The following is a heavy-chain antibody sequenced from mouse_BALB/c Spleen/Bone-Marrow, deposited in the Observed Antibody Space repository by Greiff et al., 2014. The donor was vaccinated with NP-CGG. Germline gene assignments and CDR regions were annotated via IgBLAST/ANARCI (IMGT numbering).Heavy chain of an antibody. CDR2: IYPGDGDT. CDR3: ARAAYYGSTYGPIDY. Sequence: QVQLQQSGPELVKPGASVQISCTGSGYAFSSSWMNWVKQRPGQGLEWIGRIYPGDGDTNSNGRFKGKATLTADRSSNTAYMQLSSLTSVDSAVYFSARAAYYGSTYGPIDYWGQGTSVTASS. V-gene: IGHV1-82*01. D-gene: IGHD1-1*01. J-gene: IGHJ4*01. CDR1: GYAFSSSW.